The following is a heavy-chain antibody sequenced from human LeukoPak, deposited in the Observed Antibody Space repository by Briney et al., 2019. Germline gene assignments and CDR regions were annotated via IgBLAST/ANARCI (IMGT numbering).Heavy chain of an antibody. Sequence: SQTLSLTCTVSGGSISSGASDWGWIRQHPKSGLEWVGYINHSGSTYYNPSLGSRVTISVDTSKNQFSLKLSSVTAADSAVYYCARAARQGFTMIVVPFFYFDLWGRGTLVTVSS. CDR3: ARAARQGFTMIVVPFFYFDL. CDR2: INHSGST. D-gene: IGHD3-22*01. V-gene: IGHV4-31*03. CDR1: GGSISSGASD. J-gene: IGHJ2*01.